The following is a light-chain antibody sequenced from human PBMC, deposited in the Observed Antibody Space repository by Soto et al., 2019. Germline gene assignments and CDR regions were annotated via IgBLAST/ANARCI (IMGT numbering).Light chain of an antibody. Sequence: EIVLTQSPATLSLSPGERATLSCRASQSVNSYLVWYQQKPGQAPRLLIYDASNRATGIPARFSGSGSGTDFTLPISSLEPEDFAVYYCQQRRNWPLTFGGGTKVEIK. CDR1: QSVNSY. CDR3: QQRRNWPLT. CDR2: DAS. J-gene: IGKJ4*01. V-gene: IGKV3-11*01.